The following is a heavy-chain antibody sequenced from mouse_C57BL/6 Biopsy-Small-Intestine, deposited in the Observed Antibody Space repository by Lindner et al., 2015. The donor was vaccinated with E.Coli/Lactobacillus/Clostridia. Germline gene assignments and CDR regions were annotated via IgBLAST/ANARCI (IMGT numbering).Heavy chain of an antibody. CDR3: ARGDFYFDY. CDR1: GYTFTNSV. V-gene: IGHV1-14*01. CDR2: INPYTDAT. J-gene: IGHJ2*01. Sequence: VQLQESGPELVKPGASVKMSCKASGYTFTNSVLHWVKQKPGQGLEWIGYINPYTDATYYNEKFKGKATLTSDKSSSTAYMDLNSLTSEDSAVYYCARGDFYFDYWGQGTTLTVSS.